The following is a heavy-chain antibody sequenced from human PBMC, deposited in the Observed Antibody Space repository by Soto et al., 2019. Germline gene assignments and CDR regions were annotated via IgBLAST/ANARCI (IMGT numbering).Heavy chain of an antibody. J-gene: IGHJ6*02. CDR2: IIPIFGTA. CDR3: ARKDYDFWSGYSGNYYYYYYGMDV. D-gene: IGHD3-3*01. V-gene: IGHV1-69*13. Sequence: GASVKVSCKASGGTFSSYAISWVRQAPGQGLEWMGGIIPIFGTANYAQKFQGRVTITADESTSTAYMELSSLRSEDTAVYYCARKDYDFWSGYSGNYYYYYYGMDVWGQGITVTV. CDR1: GGTFSSYA.